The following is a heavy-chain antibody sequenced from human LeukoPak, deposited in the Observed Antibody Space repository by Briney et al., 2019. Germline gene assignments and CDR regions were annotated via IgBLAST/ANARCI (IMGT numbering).Heavy chain of an antibody. CDR1: GFTFSSYG. CDR3: ASTKEWPRGY. D-gene: IGHD3-3*01. J-gene: IGHJ4*02. CDR2: ISYDGSKK. V-gene: IGHV3-30*19. Sequence: GRSLRLSCAASGFTFSSYGMHWVRQAPGKGLEWVAVISYDGSKKYYADSVKGRFTISRDNSKNTLYLQMNSLRAEDTAVYYCASTKEWPRGYWGQGTLVTVSS.